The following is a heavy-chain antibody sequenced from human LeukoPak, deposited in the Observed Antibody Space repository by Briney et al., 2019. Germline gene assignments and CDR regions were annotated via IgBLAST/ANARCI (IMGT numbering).Heavy chain of an antibody. J-gene: IGHJ5*02. D-gene: IGHD2-2*01. Sequence: SETLSLTCTVSGGSISSYYWSWIRQPPGKGLEWIGYIYYSGSTNYNPSLKSRVTISVDTSKNQFSLKLSSVTAADTAVYYCAGWYQLLPARFDPWGQGTLVTVSS. V-gene: IGHV4-59*01. CDR3: AGWYQLLPARFDP. CDR1: GGSISSYY. CDR2: IYYSGST.